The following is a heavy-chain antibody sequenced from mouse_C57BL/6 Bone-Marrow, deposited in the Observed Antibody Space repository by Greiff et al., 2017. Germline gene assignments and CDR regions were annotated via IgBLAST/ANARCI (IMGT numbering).Heavy chain of an antibody. CDR1: GYTFTSYG. CDR3: ARSGGSSYGYFDV. Sequence: VQLQQSGAELARPGASVKLSCKASGYTFTSYGISWVKQRTGQGLEWIGEIYPRSGNTYYNEKFKGKATLTADKSSSTAYMELRSLTSEDSAVYLCARSGGSSYGYFDVWGTGTTVTVSS. V-gene: IGHV1-81*01. J-gene: IGHJ1*03. D-gene: IGHD1-1*01. CDR2: IYPRSGNT.